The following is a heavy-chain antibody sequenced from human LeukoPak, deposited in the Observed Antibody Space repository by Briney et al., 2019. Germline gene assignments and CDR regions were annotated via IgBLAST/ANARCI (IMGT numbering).Heavy chain of an antibody. CDR2: IFYSGST. D-gene: IGHD3-3*01. Sequence: SETLSLTCTVSGGSISSSSYYWSWIRQPPGKGLEWIGYIFYSGSTNYNPSLKSRVTISVDTSKNQFSLKLSSVTAADTAVYCCARVFSYPLRAPFDPWGQGTLVTVSS. CDR3: ARVFSYPLRAPFDP. CDR1: GGSISSSSYY. J-gene: IGHJ5*02. V-gene: IGHV4-61*01.